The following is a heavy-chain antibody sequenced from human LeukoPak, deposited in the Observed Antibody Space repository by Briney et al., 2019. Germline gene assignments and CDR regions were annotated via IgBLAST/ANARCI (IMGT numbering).Heavy chain of an antibody. CDR3: ARRRRGGSGSYEGYYFDY. D-gene: IGHD3-10*01. J-gene: IGHJ4*02. V-gene: IGHV3-20*01. Sequence: AGGSLRLSCAASGFTFDDYGMSWVRQAPGKGLELVSGINWSGGSTGYADSVKGRFTISRDNAKNSLYLQMNSLRAEGTALYHCARRRRGGSGSYEGYYFDYWGQGTLVTVSS. CDR1: GFTFDDYG. CDR2: INWSGGST.